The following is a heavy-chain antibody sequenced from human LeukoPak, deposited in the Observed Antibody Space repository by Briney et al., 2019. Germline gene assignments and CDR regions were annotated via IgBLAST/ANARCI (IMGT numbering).Heavy chain of an antibody. V-gene: IGHV3-74*01. CDR3: ATQDILDY. J-gene: IGHJ4*02. CDR1: GFTFNSYW. Sequence: PGGSLILSCAASGFTFNSYWRNWVRQARGGGLVWVSRIDKDGISTNYADSVKGRFTISRDNAKNTVYLQMNSLRAEDTAMYYCATQDILDYWGQGTLVTVSS. CDR2: IDKDGIST.